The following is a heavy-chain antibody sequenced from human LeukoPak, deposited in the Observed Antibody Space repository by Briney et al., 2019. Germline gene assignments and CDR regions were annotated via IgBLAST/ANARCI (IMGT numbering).Heavy chain of an antibody. J-gene: IGHJ4*02. CDR3: ARDGLGY. D-gene: IGHD3-16*01. Sequence: GRSLRLSCAASGFTFSSYAMHWVRQAPGKGLEYVSAISSNGGSTYYANSVKGRFTISRDNSKNTLYLQMGSLRAGDMAVYYCARDGLGYWGQGTLVTVSS. CDR2: ISSNGGST. V-gene: IGHV3-64*01. CDR1: GFTFSSYA.